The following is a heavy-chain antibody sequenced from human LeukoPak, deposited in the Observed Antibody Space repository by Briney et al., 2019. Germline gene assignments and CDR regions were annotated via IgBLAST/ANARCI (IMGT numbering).Heavy chain of an antibody. CDR1: GLTFGSYW. D-gene: IGHD3-10*01. Sequence: GGSLRLSCAASGLTFGSYWMSWVRQAPGKGRNGVATIKQDGSEKYYVDSVKGRFTISRDNAKNSLYLQMNSLRAEDTAVYYCAREYYYGSGSYYNGYWGQGTLVTVSS. V-gene: IGHV3-7*04. CDR2: IKQDGSEK. CDR3: AREYYYGSGSYYNGY. J-gene: IGHJ4*02.